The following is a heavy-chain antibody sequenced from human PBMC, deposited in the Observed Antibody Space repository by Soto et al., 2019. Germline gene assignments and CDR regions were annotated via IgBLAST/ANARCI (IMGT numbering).Heavy chain of an antibody. CDR2: VSYEGNNK. CDR3: ARAGSTTCKPYSGHYYCMDV. Sequence: QVQLVESGGGVVQPGRYLRLSCAASGFNFNNYNLHWVRQAPGKGLEWVAVVSYEGNNKYYGDSVKGRFTISKDEAKTTVNMQMTNLRSEKTANYYCARAGSTTCKPYSGHYYCMDVFGRGTTVTVSS. D-gene: IGHD2-2*01. J-gene: IGHJ6*02. CDR1: GFNFNNYN. V-gene: IGHV3-30*03.